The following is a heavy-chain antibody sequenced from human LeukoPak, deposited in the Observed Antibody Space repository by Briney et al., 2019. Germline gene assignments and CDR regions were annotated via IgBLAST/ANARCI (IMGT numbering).Heavy chain of an antibody. V-gene: IGHV4-59*01. Sequence: SETLSLTCTVSGGSISSYYWNWIRQPPGKGLEWIGYIYYSGSTNYNPSLKSRVTISLDTSKNQFSLKLSSVTAADTAVYYCARVGKDSGWYYYYGMDVWGQGTTVTVSS. J-gene: IGHJ6*02. D-gene: IGHD6-19*01. CDR2: IYYSGST. CDR1: GGSISSYY. CDR3: ARVGKDSGWYYYYGMDV.